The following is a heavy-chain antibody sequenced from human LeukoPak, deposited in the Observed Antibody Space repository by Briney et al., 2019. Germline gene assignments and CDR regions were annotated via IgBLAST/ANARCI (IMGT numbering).Heavy chain of an antibody. CDR1: GYTFTSSG. Sequence: GASVKVSCKASGYTFTSSGISWVRQAPGQGLEWMGWISAYNGNTNYAQKLQGRVTMTTDTSTSTAYMELRSLRSDDTAVYYCARVPTRLWSGELWSDYWGQGTLVTVSS. V-gene: IGHV1-18*04. CDR2: ISAYNGNT. J-gene: IGHJ4*02. D-gene: IGHD3-10*01. CDR3: ARVPTRLWSGELWSDY.